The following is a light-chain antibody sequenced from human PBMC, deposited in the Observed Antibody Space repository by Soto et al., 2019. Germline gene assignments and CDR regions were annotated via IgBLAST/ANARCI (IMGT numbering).Light chain of an antibody. CDR3: SSYAGSNNLGV. J-gene: IGLJ1*01. CDR1: SSDVGGYNY. CDR2: EVI. Sequence: QSALTQPPSASGSPGQSVTISCTGTSSDVGGYNYVSWYQQHPGKAPKLMIYEVIKRPSGVPDRFSGSKSGNTASLNVSGLQAEDEDDYYCSSYAGSNNLGVLGTGTKVNVL. V-gene: IGLV2-8*01.